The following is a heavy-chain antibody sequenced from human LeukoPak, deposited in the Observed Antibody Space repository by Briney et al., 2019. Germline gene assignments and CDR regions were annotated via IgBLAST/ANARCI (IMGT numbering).Heavy chain of an antibody. V-gene: IGHV1-18*01. D-gene: IGHD2-2*01. Sequence: ASVKVSCKASGYTFTSYGISWVRQAPGQGLEWMGWISAYNGNTNYAQKLQGRVTMTTDTSTSTAYMELSSLRSEDTAVYYCARDGVPAARYYYYYMDVWGKGTTVTVSS. CDR2: ISAYNGNT. CDR1: GYTFTSYG. J-gene: IGHJ6*03. CDR3: ARDGVPAARYYYYYMDV.